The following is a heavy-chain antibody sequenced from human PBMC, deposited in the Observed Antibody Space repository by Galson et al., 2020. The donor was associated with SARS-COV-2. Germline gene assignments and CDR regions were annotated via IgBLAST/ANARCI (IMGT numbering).Heavy chain of an antibody. D-gene: IGHD3-3*01. J-gene: IGHJ3*02. CDR2: IYYSGST. Sequence: SETLFLTCTVSGGSISSYYWSWIRQPPGKGLECIGYIYYSGSTNYNPSLKSRVTISVDTSKNQFSLKLSSVTAADTAVYYCARESLGPILSGYYPSRAFDIWGQGTMVTVSS. CDR3: ARESLGPILSGYYPSRAFDI. CDR1: GGSISSYY. V-gene: IGHV4-59*01.